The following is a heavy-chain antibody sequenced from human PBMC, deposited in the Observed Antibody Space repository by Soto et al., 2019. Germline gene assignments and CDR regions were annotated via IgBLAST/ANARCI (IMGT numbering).Heavy chain of an antibody. V-gene: IGHV1-69*01. CDR2: IIPIFGTA. J-gene: IGHJ4*02. CDR1: GGTFSSYA. CDR3: ARIAVAGTGEGYYFDY. Sequence: QVQLVQSGAEVKKPGSSVKVSCKASGGTFSSYAISWVRQAPGQGLEWMGGIIPIFGTANYAQKIQGRVTITADESTSTAYMELSSLRSEDTAVYYCARIAVAGTGEGYYFDYWGQGTLVTVSS. D-gene: IGHD6-19*01.